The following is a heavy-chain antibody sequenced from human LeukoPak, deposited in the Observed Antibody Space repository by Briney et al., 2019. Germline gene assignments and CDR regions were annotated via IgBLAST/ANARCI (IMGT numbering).Heavy chain of an antibody. CDR2: IYYSGST. J-gene: IGHJ4*02. Sequence: SETLSLTCTVSGGSISGYYWSWIRQSPGKGLEWIGYIYYSGSTNYNPSLKSRVNISVDTSKNQFSLKLSSVTAADTAVYYCARHESSGWYYFDYWGQGTLVTVSS. CDR1: GGSISGYY. CDR3: ARHESSGWYYFDY. V-gene: IGHV4-59*08. D-gene: IGHD6-19*01.